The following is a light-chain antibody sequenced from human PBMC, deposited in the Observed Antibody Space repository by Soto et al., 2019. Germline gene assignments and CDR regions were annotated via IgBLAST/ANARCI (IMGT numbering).Light chain of an antibody. V-gene: IGKV3-20*01. CDR3: QEYRSSRT. CDR1: QSVTSSY. CDR2: GAS. J-gene: IGKJ1*01. Sequence: EIVLTQSPGTLSLSPGERATLSCRASQSVTSSYLAWYQQKPGQAPRLLIYGASTRATGIPDRFSGGGSGTDFTLTISRLEPEDFAVYYCQEYRSSRTFGKGTNVEIK.